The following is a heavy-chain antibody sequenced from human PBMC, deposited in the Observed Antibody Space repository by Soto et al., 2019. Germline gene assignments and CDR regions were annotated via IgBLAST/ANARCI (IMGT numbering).Heavy chain of an antibody. J-gene: IGHJ6*02. D-gene: IGHD2-2*02. V-gene: IGHV4-4*07. CDR2: IYTSGRT. CDR3: ARGIVVVPAAIRYYYYYGMDV. Sequence: SETLSLTCTVSGGSISSYYWSWIRQPAGKGLEWIGRIYTSGRTNYNPSLKSRVTMSVDTSKNQFSLKLSSVTAADTAVYYCARGIVVVPAAIRYYYYYGMDVWGQGTTVTVSS. CDR1: GGSISSYY.